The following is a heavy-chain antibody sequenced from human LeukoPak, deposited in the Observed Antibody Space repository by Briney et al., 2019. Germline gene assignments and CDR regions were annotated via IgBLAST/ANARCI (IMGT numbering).Heavy chain of an antibody. V-gene: IGHV1-2*02. Sequence: GASVKVSCKASGYTFTGYYMHWVRQAPGQGLEWMGGINPNSGGTNYAQKFQGRVTMTRDTSISTAYMELSRLRSDDTAVYYCASAVTITSGESACDIWGQETMVTVPS. J-gene: IGHJ3*02. CDR1: GYTFTGYY. D-gene: IGHD3-16*01. CDR2: INPNSGGT. CDR3: ASAVTITSGESACDI.